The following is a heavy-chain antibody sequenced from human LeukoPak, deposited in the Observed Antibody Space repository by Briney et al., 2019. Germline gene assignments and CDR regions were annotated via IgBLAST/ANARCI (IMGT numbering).Heavy chain of an antibody. Sequence: ASVKVSCKASGGTFSSYALSWGRQTPEQGLEWMGRIIPIFGIANYAQKFQGRVTITADKSTSTAYMELSSLRSEDTAVYYCARDNFGVVDYWGQGTLVTVSS. CDR1: GGTFSSYA. CDR3: ARDNFGVVDY. V-gene: IGHV1-69*04. CDR2: IIPIFGIA. D-gene: IGHD3-3*01. J-gene: IGHJ4*02.